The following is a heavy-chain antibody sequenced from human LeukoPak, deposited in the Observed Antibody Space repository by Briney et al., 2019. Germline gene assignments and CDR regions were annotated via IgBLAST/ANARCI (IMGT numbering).Heavy chain of an antibody. J-gene: IGHJ3*02. D-gene: IGHD1-20*01. V-gene: IGHV3-48*03. CDR2: ISSSGTII. CDR3: ARDITGPRGMDI. Sequence: GGSLRLSCAASGFTFSSYEMNWVRQAPGKGLEWVSYISSSGTIIYYADSVKGRFTISRDNAKNSLYLQMNSLRAEDTAVYYCARDITGPRGMDIWGQGTMVTVSS. CDR1: GFTFSSYE.